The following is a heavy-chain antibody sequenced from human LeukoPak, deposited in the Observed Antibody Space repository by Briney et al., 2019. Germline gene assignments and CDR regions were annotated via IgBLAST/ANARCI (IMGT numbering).Heavy chain of an antibody. CDR1: GYTFTSYG. D-gene: IGHD6-19*01. Sequence: ASVKVSCKASGYTFTSYGFNWVRQAPGQGLEWMGWISAYNGNTNYEQKLQGRVTMTTDTSTSTAYMELRSLGSDDTAVYYCARADIRAIASSGWYGFDYWGQGTLVTVSS. J-gene: IGHJ4*02. CDR3: ARADIRAIASSGWYGFDY. CDR2: ISAYNGNT. V-gene: IGHV1-18*04.